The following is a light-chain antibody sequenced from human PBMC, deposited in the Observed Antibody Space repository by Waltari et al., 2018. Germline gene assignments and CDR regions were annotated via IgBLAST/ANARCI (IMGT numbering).Light chain of an antibody. CDR3: MQALQTPA. CDR1: QSLRHSNGYNY. CDR2: LGS. Sequence: DIVVTQSPLSLPVTPGEPASISCRSSQSLRHSNGYNYLDWYLQKPGQSPQLLIYLGSNRASGVPDRFSGSGSGTDFTLKISRVEAEDVGVYYCMQALQTPAFGQGTKVEIK. J-gene: IGKJ1*01. V-gene: IGKV2-28*01.